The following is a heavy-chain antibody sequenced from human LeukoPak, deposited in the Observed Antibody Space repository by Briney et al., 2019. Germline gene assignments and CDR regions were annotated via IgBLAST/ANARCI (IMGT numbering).Heavy chain of an antibody. Sequence: SETLSLTCAVYGGSFSGYYWSWIRQPPGKGLEWIGEINHSGSTNYNPSLKSRVTISVDTSKNQFSLKLSSVTAADTAVYYCARGPSYSSSWYLHYYYYMDVWGKGTTVTVSS. J-gene: IGHJ6*03. V-gene: IGHV4-34*01. D-gene: IGHD6-13*01. CDR1: GGSFSGYY. CDR3: ARGPSYSSSWYLHYYYYMDV. CDR2: INHSGST.